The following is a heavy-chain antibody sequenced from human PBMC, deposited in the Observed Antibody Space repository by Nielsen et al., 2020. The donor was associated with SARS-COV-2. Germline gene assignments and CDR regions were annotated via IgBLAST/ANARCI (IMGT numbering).Heavy chain of an antibody. CDR1: GFTFSSYG. CDR3: AKDLHDYGDQSPFDY. V-gene: IGHV3-30*18. CDR2: ISYDGSNK. Sequence: GESLKISCAASGFTFSSYGMHWVRQAPGKGLEWVAVISYDGSNKYYADSVKGRFTISRDNSKNTLYLQMNSLRAEDTAVYYCAKDLHDYGDQSPFDYWGQGTLVTVSS. D-gene: IGHD4-17*01. J-gene: IGHJ4*02.